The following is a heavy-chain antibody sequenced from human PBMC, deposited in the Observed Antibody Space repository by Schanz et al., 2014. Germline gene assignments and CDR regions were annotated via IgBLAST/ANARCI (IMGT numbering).Heavy chain of an antibody. CDR1: GFTFISYD. D-gene: IGHD4-17*01. CDR3: ARDAVTSVLTPGFYY. CDR2: IRYDGRNK. Sequence: QAQLVESGGGVVQPGRSLRLSCVASGFTFISYDIHWVRQAPGKGLEWVAVIRYDGRNKNFVESVKGRFTISRDNSNNTAYLQMNTLRAEDTAVYYCARDAVTSVLTPGFYYWGQGTLVTVSS. J-gene: IGHJ4*02. V-gene: IGHV3-33*01.